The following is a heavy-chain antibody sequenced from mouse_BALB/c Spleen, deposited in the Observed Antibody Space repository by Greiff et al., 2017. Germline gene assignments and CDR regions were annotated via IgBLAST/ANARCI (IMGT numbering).Heavy chain of an antibody. D-gene: IGHD1-1*01. V-gene: IGHV2-6-7*01. CDR3: ARGGYYYGSSQYYFDY. CDR2: IWGDGST. J-gene: IGHJ2*01. CDR1: GFSLTGYG. Sequence: VQLVESGPGLVAPSQSLSITCTVSGFSLTGYGVNWVRQPPGKGLEWLGMIWGDGSTDYNSALKSRLSISKDNSKSQVFLKMNSLQTDDTARYYCARGGYYYGSSQYYFDYWGQGTTLTVSS.